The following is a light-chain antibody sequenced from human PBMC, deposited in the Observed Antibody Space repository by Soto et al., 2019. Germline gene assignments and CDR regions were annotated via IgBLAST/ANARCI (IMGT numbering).Light chain of an antibody. Sequence: QPVLTQPPSASGTPGQRVTISCSGSSSNIGSNTVNWYQQLPGTAPKLLIYSNNQRPSGVPDRFSGSKSGTSASLAISGLQSEDEADYYCAAWDDSLNGWVFGGGTKVTVL. CDR3: AAWDDSLNGWV. CDR2: SNN. J-gene: IGLJ3*02. V-gene: IGLV1-44*01. CDR1: SSNIGSNT.